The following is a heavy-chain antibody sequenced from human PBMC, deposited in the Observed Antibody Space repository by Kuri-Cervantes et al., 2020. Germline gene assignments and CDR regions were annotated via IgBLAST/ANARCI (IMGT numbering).Heavy chain of an antibody. CDR1: GGSVSSGSYY. D-gene: IGHD1-26*01. CDR2: IYYSGST. V-gene: IGHV4-39*07. Sequence: SETLSLTCTVSGGSVSSGSYYWGWIRQPPGKGLEWTGSIYYSGSTYYNPSLKSRVTISVDTSKNQFSLKLSSVTAADTAVYYCASPIVGAEDDWYFDLWGRGTLVTVSS. CDR3: ASPIVGAEDDWYFDL. J-gene: IGHJ2*01.